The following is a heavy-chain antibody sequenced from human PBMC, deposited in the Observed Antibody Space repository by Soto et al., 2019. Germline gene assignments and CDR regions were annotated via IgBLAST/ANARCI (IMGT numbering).Heavy chain of an antibody. J-gene: IGHJ4*02. V-gene: IGHV1-46*01. Sequence: QVQLVQSGGEVKKPGASVKVSCKASGYTFTNYYMHWVRQAPGQGLEWMGIINPSGGSTSYAQKFQGRVTMTRDTSTNTVYMELSSLRSEDTAVYYCARGFSGGWPFDYWGQGTLVTVSS. CDR1: GYTFTNYY. D-gene: IGHD6-19*01. CDR3: ARGFSGGWPFDY. CDR2: INPSGGST.